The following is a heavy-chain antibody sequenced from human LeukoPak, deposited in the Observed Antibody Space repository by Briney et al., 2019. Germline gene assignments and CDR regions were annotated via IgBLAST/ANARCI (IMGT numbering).Heavy chain of an antibody. CDR2: TYYRSTWYN. D-gene: IGHD2-2*01. CDR1: GDSVSINSVT. V-gene: IGHV6-1*01. Sequence: SQTLSLTFAISGDSVSINSVTWNWIRQSPSRGLEWLGRTYYRSTWYNDYAVSVRGRITVNPDTSKNQFSLHLNPVTPENTAVYYCARRLTQYDCFDPWGQGILVTVSS. J-gene: IGHJ5*02. CDR3: ARRLTQYDCFDP.